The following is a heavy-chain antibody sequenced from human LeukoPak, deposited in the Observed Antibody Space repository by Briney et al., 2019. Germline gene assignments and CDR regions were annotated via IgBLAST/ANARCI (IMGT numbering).Heavy chain of an antibody. D-gene: IGHD3-16*01. J-gene: IGHJ6*03. CDR1: GFTFRSYW. V-gene: IGHV3-74*01. Sequence: GGSLRLPCAASGFTFRSYWMHWVRQGPGKGLVWVSRINSDGSSTSYADSVKGRFTISRDNAKNTLYLQMNSLRAEDTAVYYCARQGDLYMDVWGKGTTVTISS. CDR3: ARQGDLYMDV. CDR2: INSDGSST.